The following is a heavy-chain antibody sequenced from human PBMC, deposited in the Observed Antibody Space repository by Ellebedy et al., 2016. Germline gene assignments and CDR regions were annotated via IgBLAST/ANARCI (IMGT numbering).Heavy chain of an antibody. J-gene: IGHJ4*02. Sequence: SETLSLXXSVFGYSIRSGYYWGWIRQPPGKGLEWIGSIYNTGSTYYNPSLKSRVDISTDMSKNQFSLKVSSVTAADTAVYYCARGITMVRGITPLDYWGQGTLVTVSS. CDR3: ARGITMVRGITPLDY. CDR2: IYNTGST. CDR1: GYSIRSGYY. V-gene: IGHV4-38-2*02. D-gene: IGHD3-10*01.